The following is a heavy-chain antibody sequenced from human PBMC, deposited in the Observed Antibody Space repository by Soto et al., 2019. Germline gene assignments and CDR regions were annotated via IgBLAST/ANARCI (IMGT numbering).Heavy chain of an antibody. D-gene: IGHD2-21*01. CDR1: GFTFSSND. Sequence: EVQLVESGGGRIQPGGSLRLSCEASGFTFSSNDMNWVRQAPGKGLEWVSLWTSGSTAYADSVKGRFTISRDNSKRALYLHMSSLRAEDTAVYYCATRPLFRGAPWGQGTMVTVSS. CDR2: WTSGST. V-gene: IGHV3-53*01. CDR3: ATRPLFRGAP. J-gene: IGHJ3*01.